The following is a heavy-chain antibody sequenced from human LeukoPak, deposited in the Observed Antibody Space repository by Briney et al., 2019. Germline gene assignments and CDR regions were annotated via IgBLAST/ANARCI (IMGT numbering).Heavy chain of an antibody. CDR1: GYTFTGYF. CDR3: ARGYAEYFQD. Sequence: ASAKVSCKASGYTFTGYFMHWVRQAPGQGLEWMEWINPDSGGTNYAQKFQGRVTMARDTSISTAYMELTSLRSDDTAIYYCARGYAEYFQDWGQGTLVTVSS. D-gene: IGHD5-18*01. J-gene: IGHJ1*01. CDR2: INPDSGGT. V-gene: IGHV1-2*02.